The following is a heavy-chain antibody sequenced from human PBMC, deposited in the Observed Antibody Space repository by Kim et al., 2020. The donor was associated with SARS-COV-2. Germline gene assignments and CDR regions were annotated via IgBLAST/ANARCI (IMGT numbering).Heavy chain of an antibody. V-gene: IGHV3-74*01. CDR1: GFTFSSYW. CDR2: ISSDGSST. CDR3: ASGYYYLNW. J-gene: IGHJ4*02. D-gene: IGHD3-22*01. Sequence: GGSLRLSCAASGFTFSSYWMHWVRQGPGKGLVWVSRISSDGSSTSYADSVKGRFTISRDNAKKTLYLQMNSLRAEDTAVYYCASGYYYLNWWGQGTLVTASP.